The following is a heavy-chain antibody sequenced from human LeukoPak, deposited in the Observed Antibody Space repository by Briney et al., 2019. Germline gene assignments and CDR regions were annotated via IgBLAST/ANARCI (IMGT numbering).Heavy chain of an antibody. J-gene: IGHJ4*02. Sequence: TLSLTCTVSGGSISSGDYYWSWIRQPPGKGLEWIGYIYYSGSTYYNPSLKSRVTISVDTSKNQFSLNLSSVTAADTAVYYCASSYGGELQADYWGQGTLVTVSS. V-gene: IGHV4-30-4*01. CDR3: ASSYGGELQADY. D-gene: IGHD4/OR15-4a*01. CDR1: GGSISSGDYY. CDR2: IYYSGST.